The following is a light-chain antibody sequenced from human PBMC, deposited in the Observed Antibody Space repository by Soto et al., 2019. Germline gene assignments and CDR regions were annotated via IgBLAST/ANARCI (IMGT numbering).Light chain of an antibody. J-gene: IGLJ1*01. Sequence: QSVLTQPASVSGSPGQSITISCSGTSSDVGGYNYVSWYQQHPDKAPKLIIYDVSNRPSGVSNRFSGSKSGNTASLTISGLQAEDEADYYCSSYTSSSTPYVFGIGTKLTVL. V-gene: IGLV2-14*01. CDR2: DVS. CDR1: SSDVGGYNY. CDR3: SSYTSSSTPYV.